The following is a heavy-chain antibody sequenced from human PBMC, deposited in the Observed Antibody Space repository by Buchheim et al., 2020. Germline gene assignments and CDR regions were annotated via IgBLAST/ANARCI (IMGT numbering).Heavy chain of an antibody. J-gene: IGHJ3*02. CDR2: IYYSGST. CDR3: ARGRSGGDTMIVVVIGPDAFDI. D-gene: IGHD3-22*01. Sequence: QVQLQESGPGLVKPSQTLSLTCTVSGGSISSGGYYWSWIRQHPGKGLEWIGYIYYSGSTYYNPSLKSRVTISVDTSKNQFSLKLSSVTAADTAVYYCARGRSGGDTMIVVVIGPDAFDIWGQGT. V-gene: IGHV4-31*03. CDR1: GGSISSGGYY.